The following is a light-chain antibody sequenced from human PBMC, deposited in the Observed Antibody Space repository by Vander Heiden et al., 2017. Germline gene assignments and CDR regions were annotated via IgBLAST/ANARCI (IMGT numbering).Light chain of an antibody. CDR2: AAS. J-gene: IGKJ3*01. V-gene: IGKV1-39*01. Sequence: DIQMTQSPSSLSASVGDRVTITCRASQSISSYLNWYQQKPGKAPKLLIYAASSLQSGVPSRFSGSGSGTDCTITISSLQPEDFATYYCQQSYSTPLTFGPGTKVDIK. CDR1: QSISSY. CDR3: QQSYSTPLT.